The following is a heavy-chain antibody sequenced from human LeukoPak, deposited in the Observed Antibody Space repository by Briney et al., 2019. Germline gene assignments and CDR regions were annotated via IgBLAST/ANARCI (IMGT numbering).Heavy chain of an antibody. D-gene: IGHD2-2*01. Sequence: GGSLRLSCAASGFTFSSYAMSWVRQAPGKGLEWVSAIRGSGGSTYYADSVKGRFTISRDNSKNTLYLQMNSLRAEDTAVYYCAKDRGYCSSTSCYATWVLDYWGQGTLVTVSS. J-gene: IGHJ4*02. V-gene: IGHV3-23*01. CDR2: IRGSGGST. CDR1: GFTFSSYA. CDR3: AKDRGYCSSTSCYATWVLDY.